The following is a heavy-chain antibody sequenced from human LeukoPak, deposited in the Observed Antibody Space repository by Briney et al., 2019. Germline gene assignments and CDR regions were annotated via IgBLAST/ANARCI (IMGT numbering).Heavy chain of an antibody. V-gene: IGHV4-34*01. CDR2: IYYSGST. CDR3: ARQVGYSYGRFDY. Sequence: SSETLSLTCAVYGGSFSGYYWSWIRQPPGKGLEWIGSIYYSGSTYYSPSLKSRLTISVDTSKNQFSLKLSSVSAADTAVYYCARQVGYSYGRFDYWGQGTLVTVSS. J-gene: IGHJ4*02. D-gene: IGHD5-18*01. CDR1: GGSFSGYY.